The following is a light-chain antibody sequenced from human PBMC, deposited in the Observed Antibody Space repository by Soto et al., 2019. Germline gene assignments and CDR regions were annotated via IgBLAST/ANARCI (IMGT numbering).Light chain of an antibody. CDR1: QSVDND. J-gene: IGKJ5*01. V-gene: IGKV3-20*01. CDR2: DAS. Sequence: EIVFTQFSSTLSLSPGDRATLSCRASQSVDNDLAWYQQKPGQPPRLLIYDASTRATGIPARFSGSQSGTDFTLTISRLEPDDFALYFCQQYGGSPITFGLGTRLEI. CDR3: QQYGGSPIT.